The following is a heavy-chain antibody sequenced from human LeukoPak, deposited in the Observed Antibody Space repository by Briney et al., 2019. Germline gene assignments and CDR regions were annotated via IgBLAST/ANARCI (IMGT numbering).Heavy chain of an antibody. V-gene: IGHV3-20*04. D-gene: IGHD6-19*01. CDR1: GFKFDDYG. J-gene: IGHJ4*02. Sequence: GGSLRLSCAASGFKFDDYGMSWVRQAPGKGLEWVSGINWNGGLKNYADSVKGRFTISRDDARNSLYLQMNSLRAEDTALYYCAGEHSSGWSYFAYWGQGTPVTVSS. CDR2: INWNGGLK. CDR3: AGEHSSGWSYFAY.